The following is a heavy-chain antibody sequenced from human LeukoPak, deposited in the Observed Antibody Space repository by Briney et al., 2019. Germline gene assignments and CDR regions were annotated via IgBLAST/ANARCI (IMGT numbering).Heavy chain of an antibody. CDR1: GFTFSSYG. D-gene: IGHD3-22*01. V-gene: IGHV3-30*18. Sequence: PGRSLRLSCAASGFTFSSYGMHWVRQAPGKGLEWVAVISYDGSNKYYADSVKGRFTISRDNSKNTLYLQMNSLRAEDTAVYYCAKPRQITMIVVAPPTGPSFDYWGQGTLVTVSS. CDR3: AKPRQITMIVVAPPTGPSFDY. J-gene: IGHJ4*02. CDR2: ISYDGSNK.